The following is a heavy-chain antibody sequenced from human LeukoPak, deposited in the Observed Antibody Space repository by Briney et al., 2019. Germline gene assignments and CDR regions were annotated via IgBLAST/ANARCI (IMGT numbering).Heavy chain of an antibody. CDR3: ATAPLGITFGGVIAIPSGDSDAFDI. V-gene: IGHV1-24*01. Sequence: ASVKVSCKVSGYTLTELSMHWVRQAPGNGLEWLGGFDPEDGETIYAQKFQGRVTMTEDTSTDTAYMELSSLRSEDTAVYYCATAPLGITFGGVIAIPSGDSDAFDIWGQGTMVTVPS. CDR2: FDPEDGET. D-gene: IGHD3-16*02. J-gene: IGHJ3*02. CDR1: GYTLTELS.